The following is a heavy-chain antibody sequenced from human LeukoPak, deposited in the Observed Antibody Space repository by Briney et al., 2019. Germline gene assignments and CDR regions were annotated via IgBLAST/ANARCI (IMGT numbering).Heavy chain of an antibody. CDR2: IIPIFGTA. D-gene: IGHD3-3*01. V-gene: IGHV1-69*13. CDR1: GGTLSSYA. Sequence: GASVKVSCKASGGTLSSYAISWVRQAPGQGLEWMGGIIPIFGTANYAQKFQGRVTITADESTSTAYMELSSLRAEDTAVYYCAREPGITIFGVVQQEYYFDYWGQGTLVTVSS. CDR3: AREPGITIFGVVQQEYYFDY. J-gene: IGHJ4*02.